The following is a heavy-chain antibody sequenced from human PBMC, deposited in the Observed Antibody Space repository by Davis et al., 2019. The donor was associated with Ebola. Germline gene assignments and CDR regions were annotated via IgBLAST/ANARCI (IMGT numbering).Heavy chain of an antibody. CDR1: GFTFSSYA. CDR2: ISGSGGNT. CDR3: VKDAVLYDILDY. D-gene: IGHD3-9*01. Sequence: GGSLRLSCAASGFTFSSYAMSWVRQAPGKGLEWVSAISGSGGNTYYADSVKGRFTISRDNSKNTLYLQMNSLRAEDTAVYYCVKDAVLYDILDYWGQGTLVTVSS. V-gene: IGHV3-23*01. J-gene: IGHJ4*02.